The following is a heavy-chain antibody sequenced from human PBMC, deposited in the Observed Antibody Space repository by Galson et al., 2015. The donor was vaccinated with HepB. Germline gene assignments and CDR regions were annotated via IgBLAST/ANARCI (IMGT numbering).Heavy chain of an antibody. CDR1: GFTFSSYA. Sequence: SLRLSCAASGFTFSSYAMSWVRQAPGKGLEWVSTISGSGDSTEYADTVMGRFTISRDNSKNTLYLQMNSLRAEDTAVYYCAKARAVLGYCSGGGCYADDYWGQGTLVTVSS. D-gene: IGHD2-15*01. CDR3: AKARAVLGYCSGGGCYADDY. J-gene: IGHJ4*02. V-gene: IGHV3-23*01. CDR2: ISGSGDST.